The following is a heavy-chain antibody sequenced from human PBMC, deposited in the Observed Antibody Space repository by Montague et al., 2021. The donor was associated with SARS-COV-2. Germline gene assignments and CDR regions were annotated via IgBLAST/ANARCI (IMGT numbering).Heavy chain of an antibody. CDR2: IWYDGSNK. J-gene: IGHJ6*02. CDR1: GFTFSSYG. CDR3: ARDGSPHYYYYAMDV. D-gene: IGHD3-10*01. V-gene: IGHV3-33*01. Sequence: SLRLSCAASGFTFSSYGMHWVRRAPGKGLEWVAVIWYDGSNKYYADSVKGRFTISRDNSKNTLYLQMNSLRAEDTAVYYCARDGSPHYYYYAMDVWGQGTTVTVSS.